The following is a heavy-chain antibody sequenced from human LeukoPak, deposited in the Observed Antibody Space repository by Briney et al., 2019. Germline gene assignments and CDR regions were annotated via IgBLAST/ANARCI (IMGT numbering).Heavy chain of an antibody. CDR3: ARMGRGGNSYYYYGMDV. D-gene: IGHD4-23*01. V-gene: IGHV3-11*04. J-gene: IGHJ6*02. Sequence: GGSLRLSCAASGFTFSDYYMSWIRQAPGKGLEWVSYISSSGSTIYYADSVKGRFTISRDNAKNSLYLQMNSLSAEDTAVYYCARMGRGGNSYYYYGMDVWGQGTTVTVSS. CDR1: GFTFSDYY. CDR2: ISSSGSTI.